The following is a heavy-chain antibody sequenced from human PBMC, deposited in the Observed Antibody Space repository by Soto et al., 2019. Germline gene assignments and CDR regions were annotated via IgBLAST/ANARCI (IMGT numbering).Heavy chain of an antibody. CDR3: ARDAAVDGSDY. J-gene: IGHJ4*02. D-gene: IGHD6-19*01. V-gene: IGHV3-74*01. Sequence: GGSLRLSCSASGFTFSNYWMNWVRQAPGGGLVWVSRINGDGTVTNYADSVRGRFTISRDNFRNMLYVEMNSLRVDDTAVYYCARDAAVDGSDYWGQGSLVTVSS. CDR2: INGDGTVT. CDR1: GFTFSNYW.